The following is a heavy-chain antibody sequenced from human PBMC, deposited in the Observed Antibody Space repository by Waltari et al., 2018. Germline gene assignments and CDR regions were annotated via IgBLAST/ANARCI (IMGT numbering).Heavy chain of an antibody. J-gene: IGHJ3*02. CDR1: GFTFSSYG. CDR3: AKGVTMIVVVTGAFDI. D-gene: IGHD3-22*01. Sequence: QVQLVESGGGVVQPGRSLRLSCAASGFTFSSYGMHWVRQAPGKGLEWVAVISYDGSNKYYADSVKGRFTSSRDNSKNTLYLQMNSLRAEDTAVYYCAKGVTMIVVVTGAFDIWGQGTMVTVSS. V-gene: IGHV3-30*18. CDR2: ISYDGSNK.